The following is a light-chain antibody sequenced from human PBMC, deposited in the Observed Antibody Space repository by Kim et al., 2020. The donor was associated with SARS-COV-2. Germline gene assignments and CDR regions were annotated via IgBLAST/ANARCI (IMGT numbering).Light chain of an antibody. CDR3: QQRSMLVT. J-gene: IGKJ4*01. Sequence: SCAPGERATLACRASQSVNRNLAWYQQKPGQAPRLLIYDASNRATGIPARFSGSGSGTDFTLTISSLEPEDFGVYYCQQRSMLVTFGGGTKVDIK. CDR2: DAS. CDR1: QSVNRN. V-gene: IGKV3-11*01.